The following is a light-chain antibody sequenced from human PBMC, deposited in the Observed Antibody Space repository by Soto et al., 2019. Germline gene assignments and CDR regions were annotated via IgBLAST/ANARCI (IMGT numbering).Light chain of an antibody. CDR3: QQSYDTPCT. CDR2: GAS. J-gene: IGKJ1*01. V-gene: IGKV1-39*01. CDR1: QSISRY. Sequence: DIQMTQSPSSLSASVGDRVTITCRASQSISRYLNWYHQKPGKVPKLLIYGASKLQSGVPSRFSGSGSGTDFTLTSSRLQPEDFVVLHCQQSYDTPCTFGQETHVQIK.